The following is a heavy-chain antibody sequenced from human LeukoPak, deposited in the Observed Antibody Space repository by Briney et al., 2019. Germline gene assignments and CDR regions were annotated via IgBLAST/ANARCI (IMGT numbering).Heavy chain of an antibody. Sequence: GSLRLSCAASGFTFSNAWMSWVRQAPGKGLEWVSYISSSSSTIYYADSVKGRFTISRDNAKNSLYLQMNSLRAEDTAVYYCARFHNSFYYYYMDVWGKGTTVTVSS. CDR1: GFTFSNAW. D-gene: IGHD1-20*01. CDR2: ISSSSSTI. V-gene: IGHV3-48*01. CDR3: ARFHNSFYYYYMDV. J-gene: IGHJ6*03.